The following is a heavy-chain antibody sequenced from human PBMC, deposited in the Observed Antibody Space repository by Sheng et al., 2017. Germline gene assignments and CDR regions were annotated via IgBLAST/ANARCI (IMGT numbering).Heavy chain of an antibody. V-gene: IGHV1-69*05. D-gene: IGHD6-13*01. J-gene: IGHJ4*02. Sequence: QVQLVQSGAEVKKPGSSVKVSCKASGGTFSSYAISWVRQAPGQGLEWMGGIIPIFGTANYAQKFQGRVTITTDESTSTAYMELSSLRSEDTAVYYCARLGLPFSAAAADGELDYWGQGTLVTVSS. CDR2: IIPIFGTA. CDR3: ARLGLPFSAAAADGELDY. CDR1: GGTFSSYA.